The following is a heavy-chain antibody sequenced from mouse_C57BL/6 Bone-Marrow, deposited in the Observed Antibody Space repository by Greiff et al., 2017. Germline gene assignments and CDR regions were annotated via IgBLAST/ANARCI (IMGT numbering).Heavy chain of an antibody. CDR1: EYEFPSHD. Sequence: EVKVVESGGGLVQPGESLKLSCESNEYEFPSHDMSWVRKTPEKRLELVAAINSDGGSTYYPDTMERRFIISRDNTKKTLYLQMSSLRSEDTALYYCARQSPPHYYSNYFDYWGQGTTLTVSS. V-gene: IGHV5-2*01. D-gene: IGHD2-5*01. CDR2: INSDGGST. J-gene: IGHJ2*01. CDR3: ARQSPPHYYSNYFDY.